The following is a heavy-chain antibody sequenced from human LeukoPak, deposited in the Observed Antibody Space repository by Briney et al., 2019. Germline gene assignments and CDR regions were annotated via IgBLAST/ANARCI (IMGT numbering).Heavy chain of an antibody. V-gene: IGHV1-2*02. Sequence: ASVTVSCKASGYTFTGYYMHWVRQAPGQGLEWMGWINPNSGGTNYAQKFQGRVTMTRDTSISTAYMELSRLRSDDTAVYYCARDPRITGASDFDYWGQGTLVTVSS. D-gene: IGHD1-20*01. J-gene: IGHJ4*02. CDR3: ARDPRITGASDFDY. CDR2: INPNSGGT. CDR1: GYTFTGYY.